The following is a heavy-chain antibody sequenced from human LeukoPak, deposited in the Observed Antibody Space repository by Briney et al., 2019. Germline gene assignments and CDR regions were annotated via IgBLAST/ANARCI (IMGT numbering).Heavy chain of an antibody. CDR1: GFTLSSYA. V-gene: IGHV3-23*01. J-gene: IGHJ4*02. CDR3: AKASAMIVVVSKHFDY. CDR2: ISGRGGST. Sequence: GESLRLSCAASGFTLSSYAMSCVRQAPGDGLEWVSAISGRGGSTYYADSVKGRFTISRDNSKTTLYLQMNSLRAEDTAVYYCAKASAMIVVVSKHFDYWGQGTLVTVSS. D-gene: IGHD3-22*01.